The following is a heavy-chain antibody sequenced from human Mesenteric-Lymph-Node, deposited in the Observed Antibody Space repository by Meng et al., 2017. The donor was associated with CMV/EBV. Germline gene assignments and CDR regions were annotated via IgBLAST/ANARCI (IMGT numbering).Heavy chain of an antibody. CDR2: ISSGGSK. V-gene: IGHV3-64*02. Sequence: SCSASGFTFSNYAMHWVRQAPGKGLEYISAISSGGSKYYADSVKGRFIISRDNSKNTVYLQMGSLRAEDMAVYYCARGTSYEEFDYWGQGTLVTVSS. CDR1: GFTFSNYA. J-gene: IGHJ4*02. D-gene: IGHD5-12*01. CDR3: ARGTSYEEFDY.